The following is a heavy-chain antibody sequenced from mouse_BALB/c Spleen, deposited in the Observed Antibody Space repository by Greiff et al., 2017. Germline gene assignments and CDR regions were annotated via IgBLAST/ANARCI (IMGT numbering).Heavy chain of an antibody. V-gene: IGHV3-2*02. CDR2: ISYSGST. CDR3: ARSGWLLRRWYFDV. CDR1: GYSITSDYA. Sequence: VQLQQSGPGLVKPSQSLSLTCTVTGYSITSDYAWNWIRQFPGNKLEWMGYISYSGSTSYNPSLKSRISITRDTSKNQFFLQLNSVTTEDTATYYCARSGWLLRRWYFDVWGAGTTVTVSS. D-gene: IGHD2-3*01. J-gene: IGHJ1*01.